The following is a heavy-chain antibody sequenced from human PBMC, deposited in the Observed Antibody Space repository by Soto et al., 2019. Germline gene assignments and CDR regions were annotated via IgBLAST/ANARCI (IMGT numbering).Heavy chain of an antibody. CDR3: ARGLLRSIAARSSRTDAVDI. CDR1: GGSISSGGYY. D-gene: IGHD6-6*01. J-gene: IGHJ3*02. Sequence: QVQLQESGPGLVTPSQTLSLTCTVSGGSISSGGYYWSWIRQHPGKGLEWIGYIYYSGSTYYNPSLNSRVTISVETSKNHFSLKLSSVTAADTAVYYCARGLLRSIAARSSRTDAVDIWGQGTMVTVCS. CDR2: IYYSGST. V-gene: IGHV4-31*03.